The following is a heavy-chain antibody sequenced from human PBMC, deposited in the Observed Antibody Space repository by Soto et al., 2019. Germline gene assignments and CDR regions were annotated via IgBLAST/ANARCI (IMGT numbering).Heavy chain of an antibody. Sequence: QVHLVQSGAEVKKPGASVEVSCKASGYTFTSYGITWVRQAPGQGLEWMGWISAHNGNTDYAQKLQGRVIVTRDTSTSTAYMELRSLRSDDTAVCYCARGRYGDYWGQGALVTVSS. V-gene: IGHV1-18*01. J-gene: IGHJ4*02. CDR1: GYTFTSYG. CDR3: ARGRYGDY. CDR2: ISAHNGNT. D-gene: IGHD1-1*01.